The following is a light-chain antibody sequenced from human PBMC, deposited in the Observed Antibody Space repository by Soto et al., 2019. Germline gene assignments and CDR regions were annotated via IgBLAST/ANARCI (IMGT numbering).Light chain of an antibody. CDR1: SSDVGGYNY. V-gene: IGLV2-14*01. J-gene: IGLJ1*01. CDR2: DVS. Sequence: QSALTQPASVSGSPGQSITISCTGTSSDVGGYNYVSWYQQHPGKAPKLMIYDVSNRPSGVSNRFSGSKSGNTASLTISGLQADDEADYYCSPYTSSSTPRYVFGTGTKLTVL. CDR3: SPYTSSSTPRYV.